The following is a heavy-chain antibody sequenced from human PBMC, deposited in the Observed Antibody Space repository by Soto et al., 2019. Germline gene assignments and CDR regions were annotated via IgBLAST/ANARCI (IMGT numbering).Heavy chain of an antibody. D-gene: IGHD3-10*01. J-gene: IGHJ5*02. CDR1: GYTFTSYY. V-gene: IGHV1-46*01. CDR3: AREAYYYGSGTTLSERGNWFDP. Sequence: ASVKVSCKASGYTFTSYYMHWVRQAPGQGLEGMGIINPSGGSTSYAQKFQGRVTMTRDTSTSTVYMELSSLRSEDTAVYYCAREAYYYGSGTTLSERGNWFDPWGQGTLVTVSS. CDR2: INPSGGST.